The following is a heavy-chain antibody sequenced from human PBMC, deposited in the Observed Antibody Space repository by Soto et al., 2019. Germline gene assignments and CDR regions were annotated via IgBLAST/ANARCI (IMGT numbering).Heavy chain of an antibody. J-gene: IGHJ6*02. CDR2: MNPNSGNT. CDR1: GYTFTSYD. V-gene: IGHV1-8*01. Sequence: ASVKVSCKASGYTFTSYDINWVRQATGQGLEWMGWMNPNSGNTGYAQKFQGRVTMTRNTSISTAYMELSSLRSEDTAVYYCARGGVLWFGELLPYYYYGMDVWGQGTTVTVSS. D-gene: IGHD3-10*01. CDR3: ARGGVLWFGELLPYYYYGMDV.